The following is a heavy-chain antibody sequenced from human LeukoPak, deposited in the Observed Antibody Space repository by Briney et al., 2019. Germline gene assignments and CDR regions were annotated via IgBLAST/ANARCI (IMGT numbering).Heavy chain of an antibody. V-gene: IGHV3-30-3*01. J-gene: IGHJ4*02. Sequence: GRSLRLSCAASGFTFSSYAMHWVRQAPGKGLEWVAVISYDGSNKYYADSVKGRFTISRDNSKNTLYLQMNSLRAEDTAVYYCARRYSSGWFYFDYWGQGTLVTVSS. CDR1: GFTFSSYA. CDR2: ISYDGSNK. D-gene: IGHD6-19*01. CDR3: ARRYSSGWFYFDY.